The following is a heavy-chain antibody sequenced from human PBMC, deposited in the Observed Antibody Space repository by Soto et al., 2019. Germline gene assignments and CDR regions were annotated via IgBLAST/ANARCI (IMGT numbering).Heavy chain of an antibody. CDR2: IYPGDSDT. V-gene: IGHV5-51*01. CDR1: GYSFASYW. D-gene: IGHD2-2*01. CDR3: ARRDCSSTSCHGGMDV. Sequence: PGESLKISCKGSGYSFASYWIGWVRQMPGKGLEWMGIIYPGDSDTRYSPSFQGQVTISADKSISTAYLQWSSLKASDTAMYYCARRDCSSTSCHGGMDVWGQGTTVTVSS. J-gene: IGHJ6*02.